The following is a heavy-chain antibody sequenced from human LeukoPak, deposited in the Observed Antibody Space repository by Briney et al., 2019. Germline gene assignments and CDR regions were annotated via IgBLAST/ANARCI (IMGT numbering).Heavy chain of an antibody. CDR3: TRMVPNYFEY. V-gene: IGHV3-53*01. D-gene: IGHD6-13*01. J-gene: IGHJ4*02. Sequence: PGGSLRLSCAASGFTVSSNYMSWVRQAPGKGLEWVSVIYSGGSTYYADSVKGRFTISRDNSKNTLYLQMNSLRAEDTAVYYCTRMVPNYFEYWGQGTLVTVSS. CDR2: IYSGGST. CDR1: GFTVSSNY.